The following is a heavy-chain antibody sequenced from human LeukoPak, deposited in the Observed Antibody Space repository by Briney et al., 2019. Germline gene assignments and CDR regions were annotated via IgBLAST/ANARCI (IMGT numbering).Heavy chain of an antibody. Sequence: PGGSLRLSCAASGFTFSNAWMSWVRQAPGKGLEWVCRIKSKTDGGTTDYAAPVKGRFTISRDDSKNTLYLQMNSLKTEDTAVYYCTTGMVRGVITWGQGTLVTVSS. J-gene: IGHJ5*02. CDR3: TTGMVRGVIT. V-gene: IGHV3-15*01. CDR1: GFTFSNAW. D-gene: IGHD3-10*01. CDR2: IKSKTDGGTT.